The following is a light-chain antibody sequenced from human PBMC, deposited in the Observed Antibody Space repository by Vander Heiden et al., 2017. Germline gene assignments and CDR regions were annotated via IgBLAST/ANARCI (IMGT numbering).Light chain of an antibody. CDR1: QSVSSY. CDR2: DAS. J-gene: IGKJ1*01. CDR3: QQRSNWPGT. Sequence: IVLPQSPATLSLSPGERATLSCRASQSVSSYLAWYQQKPGQAPRLLIYDASNRATGIPARFSGSGSGTDFTLTISSLEPEDFAVYYCQQRSNWPGTFGQGTNVEIK. V-gene: IGKV3-11*01.